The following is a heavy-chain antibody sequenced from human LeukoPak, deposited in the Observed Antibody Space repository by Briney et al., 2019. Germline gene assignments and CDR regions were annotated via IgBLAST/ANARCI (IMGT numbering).Heavy chain of an antibody. CDR3: ARGGYSGYAFDN. CDR2: IKQDGSEK. D-gene: IGHD5-12*01. J-gene: IGHJ4*02. CDR1: GFTFSRYW. V-gene: IGHV3-7*01. Sequence: GGSLRLSCAASGFTFSRYWMSWVRQAPGKGLEWVAIIKQDGSEKYYVDSVRSRFTISRDNAKNSLYLQMNSLRVEDTAVYYCARGGYSGYAFDNWGRGTLVTVSS.